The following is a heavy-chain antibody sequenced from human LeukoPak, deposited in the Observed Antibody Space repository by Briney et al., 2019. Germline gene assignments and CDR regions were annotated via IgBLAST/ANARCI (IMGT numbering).Heavy chain of an antibody. Sequence: SETLSLTCTVSGGSISSYYWSWIRQPAGKGLEWIGRIYTSGSTNCNPSLKSRVTMSVDTSKNLFSLKLSSETAADTAVYYCARERSSGWSDFDYWGQGTLVTVSS. J-gene: IGHJ4*02. CDR3: ARERSSGWSDFDY. CDR1: GGSISSYY. CDR2: IYTSGST. D-gene: IGHD6-19*01. V-gene: IGHV4-4*07.